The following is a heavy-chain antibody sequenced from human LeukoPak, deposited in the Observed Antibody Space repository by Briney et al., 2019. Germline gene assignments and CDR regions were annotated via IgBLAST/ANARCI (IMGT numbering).Heavy chain of an antibody. D-gene: IGHD3-3*01. Sequence: GGSLRLSCSASGFTFSSYAMHWVRQAPGKGLEYVSAISSNGGSTYYADSVKGRLTIPRDNSKNTLYLQMSSLRAEDTAVYYCVKSAGFWSGYYDYWGQGTLVTVSS. V-gene: IGHV3-64D*06. CDR3: VKSAGFWSGYYDY. CDR2: ISSNGGST. CDR1: GFTFSSYA. J-gene: IGHJ4*02.